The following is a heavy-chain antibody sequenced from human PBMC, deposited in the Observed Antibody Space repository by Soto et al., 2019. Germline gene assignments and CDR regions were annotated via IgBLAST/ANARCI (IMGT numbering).Heavy chain of an antibody. Sequence: QVQLVQSGAEVKKPGSSVKVSCKASGDTFSNYAISWVRQAPGQGLEWMGGIIPIFGTTNYAQKFQGRVTITADEYTSTAYMELSSLRSEDTAVYYCASDAYYDILTGYLNWFDPWGQGTLVTVSS. J-gene: IGHJ5*02. V-gene: IGHV1-69*12. CDR2: IIPIFGTT. CDR1: GDTFSNYA. D-gene: IGHD3-9*01. CDR3: ASDAYYDILTGYLNWFDP.